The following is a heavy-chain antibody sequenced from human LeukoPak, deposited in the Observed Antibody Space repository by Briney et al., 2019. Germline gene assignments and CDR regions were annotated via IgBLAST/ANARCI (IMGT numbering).Heavy chain of an antibody. D-gene: IGHD6-19*01. Sequence: SQTLSLTCAISGDSVSTNSAAWNWIRQSPSRGLEWLGRTYYASKWYQDYAVSVKSRMTINPDTSKNQFSLQLNSVTPEDTAVYYCARAIAVAASYTYYFDYWGQGTLVTFSS. CDR1: GDSVSTNSAA. V-gene: IGHV6-1*01. CDR2: TYYASKWYQ. J-gene: IGHJ4*02. CDR3: ARAIAVAASYTYYFDY.